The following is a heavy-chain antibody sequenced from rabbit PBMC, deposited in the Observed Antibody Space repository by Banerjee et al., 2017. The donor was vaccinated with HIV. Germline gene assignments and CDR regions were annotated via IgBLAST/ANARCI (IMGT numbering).Heavy chain of an antibody. J-gene: IGHJ6*01. CDR1: GFSFSTYQF. CDR2: IDTGSSGST. D-gene: IGHD8-1*01. CDR3: ARDTGTSFSTYGMDL. V-gene: IGHV1S40*01. Sequence: QSLEESGGDLVKPGASLTLTCTASGFSFSTYQFMCWVRQAPGKGLEWIACIDTGSSGSTYYASWAKGRFTISRTSSTTMTLQMTSLTAADTATYFCARDTGTSFSTYGMDLWGQGTLVTVS.